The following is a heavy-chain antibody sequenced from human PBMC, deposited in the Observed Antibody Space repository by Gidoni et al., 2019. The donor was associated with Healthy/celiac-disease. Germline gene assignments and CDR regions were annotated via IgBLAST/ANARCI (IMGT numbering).Heavy chain of an antibody. Sequence: QVQLVESGGGVVQPGRSLRRSGAASGFTFSSYGMHWGRQAPGKGLEWVAVIWYDGSNKYYADSVKGRFTISRDNSKNTLYLQMNSLRAEDTAVYYCARDRITMVRGVIWGAFDIWGQGTMVTVSS. CDR2: IWYDGSNK. V-gene: IGHV3-33*01. J-gene: IGHJ3*02. CDR3: ARDRITMVRGVIWGAFDI. D-gene: IGHD3-10*01. CDR1: GFTFSSYG.